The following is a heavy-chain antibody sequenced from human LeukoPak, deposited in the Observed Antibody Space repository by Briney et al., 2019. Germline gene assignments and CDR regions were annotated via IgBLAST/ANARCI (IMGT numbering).Heavy chain of an antibody. CDR1: GFTFSSYW. V-gene: IGHV3-7*03. CDR2: INQDGSEK. CDR3: ARTWMYSNYF. J-gene: IGHJ4*02. D-gene: IGHD4-11*01. Sequence: GGSLRLSCAASGFTFSSYWMSWVRQTPGKGLEWVANINQDGSEKYYVDSVRGRFTISRDNAENSLYLQMNSLRAEDTAVYYCARTWMYSNYFRGQGTLVTVSS.